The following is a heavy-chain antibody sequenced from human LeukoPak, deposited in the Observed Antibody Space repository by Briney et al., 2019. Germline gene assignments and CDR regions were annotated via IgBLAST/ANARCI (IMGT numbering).Heavy chain of an antibody. J-gene: IGHJ4*02. CDR2: INPNSGGT. CDR1: GGTFSSYA. D-gene: IGHD6-13*01. Sequence: ASVKVSCKASGGTFSSYAISWVRQAPGQGLEWMGWINPNSGGTNYAQKFQGRVTMTRDTSISTAYMEMSRLRSDDTAVYYCARDIEAAAAGTYFDYWAQGTLVTVSS. CDR3: ARDIEAAAAGTYFDY. V-gene: IGHV1-2*02.